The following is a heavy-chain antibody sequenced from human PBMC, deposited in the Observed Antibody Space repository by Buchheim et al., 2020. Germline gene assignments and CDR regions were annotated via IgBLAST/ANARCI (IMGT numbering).Heavy chain of an antibody. Sequence: EVQLVESGGGLVQPGGSLRLSCAASGFTFSSYWMSWVRQAPGKGLEWVANIKQDGSEKYYVDSVKGRLTISRDNAKNSLYLQMNSLRAEDTAVNYCAREGVLRFLEVGMDVWGQGTT. V-gene: IGHV3-7*01. CDR2: IKQDGSEK. J-gene: IGHJ6*02. CDR3: AREGVLRFLEVGMDV. D-gene: IGHD3-3*01. CDR1: GFTFSSYW.